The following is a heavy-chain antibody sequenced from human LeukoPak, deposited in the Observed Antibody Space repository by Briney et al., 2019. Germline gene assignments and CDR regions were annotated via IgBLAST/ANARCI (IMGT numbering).Heavy chain of an antibody. D-gene: IGHD3-10*01. CDR3: AREYGSGSYYPDY. V-gene: IGHV3-21*01. CDR1: GFTFSSSC. J-gene: IGHJ4*02. CDR2: ITSSSSYI. Sequence: GGSLRLSCVASGFTFSSSCMNWVRQAPGKGLEWVSSITSSSSYIYYADSVKGRFTISRDNAKNSLFLQMNSLRAEDTAVYYCAREYGSGSYYPDYWGQGTLVTVSS.